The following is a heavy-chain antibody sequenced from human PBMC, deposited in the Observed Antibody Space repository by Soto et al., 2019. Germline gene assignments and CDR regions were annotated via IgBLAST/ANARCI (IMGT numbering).Heavy chain of an antibody. CDR3: TTSSGWYSEYFQH. CDR2: IKSKTDGGTT. V-gene: IGHV3-15*01. CDR1: GFTFSNAW. Sequence: PGGSLRLSCAASGFTFSNAWMSWVRQAPGKGLEWVGRIKSKTDGGTTDYAAPVKGRFTISRDDSNSTLYLQMNSLKTEDTAVYYCTTSSGWYSEYFQHWGQGTLVTVSS. J-gene: IGHJ1*01. D-gene: IGHD6-19*01.